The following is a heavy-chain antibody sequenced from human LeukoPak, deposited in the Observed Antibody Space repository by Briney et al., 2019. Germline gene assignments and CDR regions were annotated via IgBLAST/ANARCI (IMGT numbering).Heavy chain of an antibody. CDR1: GYTFSDYY. D-gene: IGHD3-16*01. CDR2: INPNSGGR. CDR3: ARSRGGELLFDY. Sequence: GASVKVSWKASGYTFSDYYILWVRQAPGHGLEWMGGINPNSGGRNYAQKFQGRVTMTRDTSINTAYMDLSRLRSDDSAVYYCARSRGGELLFDYWGQGTLVTVSS. V-gene: IGHV1-2*02. J-gene: IGHJ4*02.